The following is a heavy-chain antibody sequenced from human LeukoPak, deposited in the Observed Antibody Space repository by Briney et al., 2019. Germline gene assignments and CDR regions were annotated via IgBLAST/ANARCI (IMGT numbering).Heavy chain of an antibody. CDR2: ISSSSSYI. CDR1: GFTFSSYS. CDR3: AREIRGYYDSSGYSFDY. D-gene: IGHD3-22*01. Sequence: GGSLRLSCAASGFTFSSYSMNWVRQAPGKGLEWVSSISSSSSYIYYADSVKGRFTISRDNAKNSLYLQMNSLRAEDTAVYYCAREIRGYYDSSGYSFDYWGQGTLVTVSS. J-gene: IGHJ4*02. V-gene: IGHV3-21*01.